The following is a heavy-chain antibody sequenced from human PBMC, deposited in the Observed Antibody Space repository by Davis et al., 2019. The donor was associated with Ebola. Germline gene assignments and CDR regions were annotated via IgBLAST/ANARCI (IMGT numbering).Heavy chain of an antibody. D-gene: IGHD5-12*01. J-gene: IGHJ4*02. Sequence: SETLSLTCSVSGGSIRNSNYYCGWIRQPPGKGLEWIGEINHSGSTNYNPSLKSRVTISVDTSKNQFSLKLSSVTAADTAVYYCARVVYSGYDEFDYWGQGTLVTVSS. CDR3: ARVVYSGYDEFDY. CDR1: GGSIRNSNYY. CDR2: INHSGST. V-gene: IGHV4-39*01.